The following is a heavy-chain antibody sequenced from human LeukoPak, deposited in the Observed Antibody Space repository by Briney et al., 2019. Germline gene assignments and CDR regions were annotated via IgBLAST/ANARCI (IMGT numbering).Heavy chain of an antibody. CDR1: GYTFTGYY. CDR2: INPHSGGT. J-gene: IGHJ6*03. V-gene: IGHV1-2*02. CDR3: ARDPYSGSYGNYYYYFMDV. D-gene: IGHD1-26*01. Sequence: ASVKVSCKASGYTFTGYYIHWVRQAPGQGLEWMGWINPHSGGTNCAQKFQGGVTMTRDTSITTAYMELSSLRSDDTAVYYCARDPYSGSYGNYYYYFMDVWGKGTTVTISS.